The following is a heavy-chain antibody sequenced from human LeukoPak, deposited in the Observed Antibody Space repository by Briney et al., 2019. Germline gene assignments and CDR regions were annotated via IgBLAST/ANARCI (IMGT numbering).Heavy chain of an antibody. D-gene: IGHD3-10*01. CDR1: GYSISSGYN. CDR3: GRDPVRGRWFDP. J-gene: IGHJ5*02. V-gene: IGHV4-38-2*02. CDR2: IYHSGST. Sequence: SETLSLTCNVSGYSISSGYNWGWLRQPPGKGLEWIGSIYHSGSTYYNPSLKSRVTISVDTSNNTFYLKLSTLTAADTAVYYCGRDPVRGRWFDPWGQGTLVTVSS.